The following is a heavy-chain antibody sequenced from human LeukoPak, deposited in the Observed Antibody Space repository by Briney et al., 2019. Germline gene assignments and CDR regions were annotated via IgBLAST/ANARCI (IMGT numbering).Heavy chain of an antibody. J-gene: IGHJ4*02. Sequence: ASVKVSCKASGGTFSSYAISWVRQAPGQGLEWMGGIIPIFGTANYAQKFQGRVTITTDESTSTAYMELSSLRSEDTAVYYCARNILGYCSSTSRYGFDYWGQGTLVTVSS. V-gene: IGHV1-69*05. CDR2: IIPIFGTA. CDR1: GGTFSSYA. CDR3: ARNILGYCSSTSRYGFDY. D-gene: IGHD2-2*01.